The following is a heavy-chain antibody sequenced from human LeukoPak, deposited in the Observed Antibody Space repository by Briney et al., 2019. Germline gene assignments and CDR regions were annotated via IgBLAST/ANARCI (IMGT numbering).Heavy chain of an antibody. Sequence: PSETLSLTCTVSGGSISSYYWSWIRQPPGKGLEWIGYIYYSGSTNYNPSLKSRVTISVGTSKNQSSLKLSSVTAADTAVYYCARDMMVAFDIWGQGTMVTVSS. CDR1: GGSISSYY. J-gene: IGHJ3*02. D-gene: IGHD3-16*01. V-gene: IGHV4-59*01. CDR3: ARDMMVAFDI. CDR2: IYYSGST.